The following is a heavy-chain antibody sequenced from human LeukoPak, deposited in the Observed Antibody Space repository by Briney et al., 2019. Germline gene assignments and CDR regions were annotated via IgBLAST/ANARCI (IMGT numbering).Heavy chain of an antibody. CDR3: AANVTLTGYKYFDY. CDR2: ISGSGGST. V-gene: IGHV3-23*01. D-gene: IGHD3-9*01. Sequence: GGSLRLSCAASGFTFSSYAMSWVRQAPGKGLEWVSAISGSGGSTYYADSVKGRFTISRDNSKNTLYLQMNSLRAEDTAVYYCAANVTLTGYKYFDYWGQGTLVTVSS. J-gene: IGHJ4*02. CDR1: GFTFSSYA.